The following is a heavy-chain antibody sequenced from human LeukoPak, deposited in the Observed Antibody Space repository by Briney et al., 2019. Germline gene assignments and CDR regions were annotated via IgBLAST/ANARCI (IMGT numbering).Heavy chain of an antibody. CDR1: GFTFSTYW. CDR2: IKQDGSEK. D-gene: IGHD4-17*01. Sequence: PGGSLRLSCAASGFTFSTYWMSWVRQAPGKGLEWVANIKQDGSEKYYVDSVKGRFTIPRDNAKNSLYLQMNSLRAEDTAVYYCARGTTRFEMTTVTTTFDLWGQGTLVTVSS. V-gene: IGHV3-7*01. J-gene: IGHJ4*02. CDR3: ARGTTRFEMTTVTTTFDL.